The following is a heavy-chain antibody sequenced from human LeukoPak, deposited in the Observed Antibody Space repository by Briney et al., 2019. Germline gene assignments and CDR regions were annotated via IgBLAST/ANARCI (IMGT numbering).Heavy chain of an antibody. CDR2: ISWDGGST. CDR1: GFTLDDYA. D-gene: IGHD4-17*01. Sequence: QSGGSLRLSCAASGFTLDDYAMHWVRQAPGKGLEWVSLISWDGGSTYYADSVKGRFTISRDNSKNSLYLQMNSLRAEDTALYYCAKDMGVATVTTFDYWGQGTLVTVSS. J-gene: IGHJ4*02. V-gene: IGHV3-43D*04. CDR3: AKDMGVATVTTFDY.